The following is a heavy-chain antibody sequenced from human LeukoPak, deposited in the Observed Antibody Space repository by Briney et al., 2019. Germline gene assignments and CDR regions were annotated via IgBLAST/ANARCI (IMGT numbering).Heavy chain of an antibody. V-gene: IGHV3-9*01. CDR2: NSWNSGSI. CDR3: AKDNRYYDFWSGYFDY. J-gene: IGHJ4*02. Sequence: GGSLRLSCAASGFTFDDYAMHWVRQAPGKGLELVSGNSWNSGSIGYADSVKGRFTISRDNAKNSLYLQMNSLRAEDTALYYCAKDNRYYDFWSGYFDYWGQGTLVTVSS. CDR1: GFTFDDYA. D-gene: IGHD3-3*01.